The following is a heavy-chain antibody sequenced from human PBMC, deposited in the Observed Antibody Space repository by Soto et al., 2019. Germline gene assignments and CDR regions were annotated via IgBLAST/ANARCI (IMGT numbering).Heavy chain of an antibody. V-gene: IGHV4-61*01. CDR1: GDSVSSGSYY. CDR2: TYHSATT. J-gene: IGHJ4*02. CDR3: ATPRGGSGYSPLFDY. Sequence: SETLSLTFTVSGDSVSSGSYYWSWIRQPPGKGLECIGYTYHSATTTYNPSLKTRITISVHTPKNHCSLKLSSVTAAETAVYYCATPRGGSGYSPLFDYWGKGTLITVSS. D-gene: IGHD3-22*01.